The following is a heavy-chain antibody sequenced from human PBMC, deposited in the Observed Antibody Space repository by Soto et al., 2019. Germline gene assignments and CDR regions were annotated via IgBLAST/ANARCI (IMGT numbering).Heavy chain of an antibody. Sequence: EVQLVESGGGLVQPGGSLRLSCAASGFTFSSYSMNWVRQAPGKGLEWVSYISGGSSTIYYAESVKGRFTISRDTAKKALYLQMNSLRAEDTAVYYCARDLHFDLWGRGTLVTVSS. CDR1: GFTFSSYS. CDR3: ARDLHFDL. V-gene: IGHV3-48*01. CDR2: ISGGSSTI. J-gene: IGHJ2*01.